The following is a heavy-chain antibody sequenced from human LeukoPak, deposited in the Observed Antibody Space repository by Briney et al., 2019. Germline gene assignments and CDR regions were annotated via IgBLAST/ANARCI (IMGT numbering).Heavy chain of an antibody. V-gene: IGHV4-59*01. CDR3: ARSSYYYAADASDI. Sequence: SETLSLTCTVSGGSISRYYWSWIRPPPGKGLEWIGYIYYSGSTNYNPSLKSRVTISVDTSKTQFSLKLSSVTAADTAVYYCARSSYYYAADASDIWGQGTLVTVSS. J-gene: IGHJ3*02. D-gene: IGHD3-10*01. CDR2: IYYSGST. CDR1: GGSISRYY.